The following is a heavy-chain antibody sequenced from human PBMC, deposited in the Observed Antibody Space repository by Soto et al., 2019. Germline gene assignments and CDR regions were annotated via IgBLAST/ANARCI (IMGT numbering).Heavy chain of an antibody. CDR1: GGSISSYY. CDR3: ARGDGRITILGVVIIDYGMDV. Sequence: ESLSLTCPVSGGSISSYYWSWIRQPAGKGLDWIGRIYTSGSTNYNPSLKSRVTMSVDTSKNQFSLKLSSVTAADTAVYYCARGDGRITILGVVIIDYGMDVWGQGTTVTVSS. D-gene: IGHD3-3*01. J-gene: IGHJ6*02. V-gene: IGHV4-4*07. CDR2: IYTSGST.